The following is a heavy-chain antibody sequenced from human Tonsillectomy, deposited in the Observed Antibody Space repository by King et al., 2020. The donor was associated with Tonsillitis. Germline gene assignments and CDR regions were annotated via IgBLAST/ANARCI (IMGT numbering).Heavy chain of an antibody. CDR2: IFSNDEK. CDR3: ALITSLWFGELLGWFDP. CDR1: GFSLSNARMG. Sequence: TLKESGPVLVKPTETLTLTCTVSGFSLSNARMGVSWIRQPPGKALEWLAHIFSNDEKSYSTSLKSRLTISKDTSKSQVVLTMTNMDPVDTATYYCALITSLWFGELLGWFDPWGQGTLVTVSS. J-gene: IGHJ5*02. D-gene: IGHD3-10*01. V-gene: IGHV2-26*01.